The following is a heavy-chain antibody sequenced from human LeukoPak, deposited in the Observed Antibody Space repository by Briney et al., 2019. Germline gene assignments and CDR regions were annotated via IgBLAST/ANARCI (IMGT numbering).Heavy chain of an antibody. J-gene: IGHJ4*02. CDR2: IRSKAYDGTT. CDR3: TRAGYDFWSGYYTGMVGYYFDY. D-gene: IGHD3-3*01. CDR1: GFTFGDYA. Sequence: GGSLRLSCTASGFTFGDYAMSWVRQAPGKGLDWVGFIRSKAYDGTTEYAASVKGRFTISRDDSKSIAYLQMNSLKTEDTAVYYCTRAGYDFWSGYYTGMVGYYFDYWGQGTLVTVPS. V-gene: IGHV3-49*04.